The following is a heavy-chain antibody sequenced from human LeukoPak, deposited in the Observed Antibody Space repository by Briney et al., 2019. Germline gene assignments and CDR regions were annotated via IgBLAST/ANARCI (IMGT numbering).Heavy chain of an antibody. Sequence: SETLSLTCTVSGDSISSYYWSWIRQPPGKGLEWIGFISYSGSTNYNPSLKSRVTISADTSKNQFSLKLSSVTAADTAVYYCTRGAYCSSISCSAGNWFDPWGQGTLVTVSS. CDR3: TRGAYCSSISCSAGNWFDP. D-gene: IGHD2-2*01. J-gene: IGHJ5*02. CDR2: ISYSGST. V-gene: IGHV4-59*01. CDR1: GDSISSYY.